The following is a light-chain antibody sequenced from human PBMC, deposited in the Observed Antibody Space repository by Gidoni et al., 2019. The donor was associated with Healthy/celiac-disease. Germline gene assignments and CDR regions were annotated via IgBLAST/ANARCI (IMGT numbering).Light chain of an antibody. Sequence: EIVFTQSPATLSLSPGERSTLSCTASQSVRSYLAWDKQKPGQAPRLLIYDASNRATGIPARFSGSGSGTDFTLTISSLEPEDFAVYYCQQRSNWPITFGQGTRLEIK. CDR1: QSVRSY. J-gene: IGKJ5*01. CDR3: QQRSNWPIT. CDR2: DAS. V-gene: IGKV3-11*01.